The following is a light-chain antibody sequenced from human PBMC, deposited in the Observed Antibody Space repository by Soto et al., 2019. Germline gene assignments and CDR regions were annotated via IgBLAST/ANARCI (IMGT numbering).Light chain of an antibody. CDR3: SPYTSTNILEV. J-gene: IGLJ1*01. Sequence: QSVLTQPASVSGSPGQSITISCTGTSSDVGGYNYVSWYQHHPGKAPKLMIYEVNYRPSGVSNRFSGSKSGNTASLTISGLQAEDEADYSCSPYTSTNILEVFGTATKVTVL. V-gene: IGLV2-14*01. CDR1: SSDVGGYNY. CDR2: EVN.